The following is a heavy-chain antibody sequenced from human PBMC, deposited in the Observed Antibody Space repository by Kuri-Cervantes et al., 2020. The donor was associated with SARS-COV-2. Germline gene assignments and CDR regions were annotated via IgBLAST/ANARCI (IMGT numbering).Heavy chain of an antibody. Sequence: GESLKISCAASGFTFSSYSMNWVRQAPGKGLEWVGRIKSKTDGGTTDYAAPVKGRFTISRDDSKNTLYLQTNSLKTEDTAVYYCTTVLVFGWFDPWGQGTLVTVSS. CDR1: GFTFSSYS. V-gene: IGHV3-15*07. D-gene: IGHD3-16*01. CDR3: TTVLVFGWFDP. CDR2: IKSKTDGGTT. J-gene: IGHJ5*02.